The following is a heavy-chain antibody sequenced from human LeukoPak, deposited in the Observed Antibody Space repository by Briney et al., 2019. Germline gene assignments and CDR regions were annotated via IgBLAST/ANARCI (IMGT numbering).Heavy chain of an antibody. V-gene: IGHV4-4*07. CDR1: LGSISRYY. D-gene: IGHD2-15*01. Sequence: SETLSVTRIDSLGSISRYYCFWIRQHPPTGREWSWRIYASGITNDNPSLKSPVTMSVDTSKSQFSLKLSSGTAADTAVYCWARSGPYKGYFDYWGQGTLVTVSS. CDR2: IYASGIT. J-gene: IGHJ4*02. CDR3: ARSGPYKGYFDY.